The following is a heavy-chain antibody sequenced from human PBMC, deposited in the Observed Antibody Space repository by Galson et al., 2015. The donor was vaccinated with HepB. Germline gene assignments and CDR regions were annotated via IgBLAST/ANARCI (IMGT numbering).Heavy chain of an antibody. CDR2: INSDGSST. Sequence: SLRLSCAASGFTFSSYWMHWVRQAPGKGLVWVSRINSDGSSTSYADSVKGRFTISRDNAKNTLYLQMYSLRAEDTAVYYCASPYYYGSGSPPHYYYGMDVWGQGTTVTVSS. CDR1: GFTFSSYW. J-gene: IGHJ6*02. V-gene: IGHV3-74*01. CDR3: ASPYYYGSGSPPHYYYGMDV. D-gene: IGHD3-10*01.